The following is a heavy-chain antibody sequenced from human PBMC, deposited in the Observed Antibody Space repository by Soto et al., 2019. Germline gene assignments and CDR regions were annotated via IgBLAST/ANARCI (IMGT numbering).Heavy chain of an antibody. D-gene: IGHD3-22*01. J-gene: IGHJ4*02. CDR1: GYTFTSYD. CDR3: ARGYYDSSGYYPTDY. CDR2: MNPNSGNT. Sequence: VASVKVSCKASGYTFTSYDITWVRQATGQGLEWMGWMNPNSGNTGSAQKFQGRVTMTRNTSISTAYMELSSLRSEDTAVYYCARGYYDSSGYYPTDYWGQGTLVTVSS. V-gene: IGHV1-8*01.